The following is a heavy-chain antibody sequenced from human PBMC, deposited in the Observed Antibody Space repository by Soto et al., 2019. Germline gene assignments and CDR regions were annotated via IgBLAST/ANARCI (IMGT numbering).Heavy chain of an antibody. Sequence: ASVKVSCKAPGYTFTSYAMHWVRQAPGQRLEWMGWINAGNGNTKYSQKFQGRVTITRDTSASTAYMELSSLRSEDTAVYYCARMVRGVTAPLNWFDPWGQGTLVTVSS. J-gene: IGHJ5*02. CDR3: ARMVRGVTAPLNWFDP. CDR2: INAGNGNT. V-gene: IGHV1-3*01. CDR1: GYTFTSYA. D-gene: IGHD3-10*01.